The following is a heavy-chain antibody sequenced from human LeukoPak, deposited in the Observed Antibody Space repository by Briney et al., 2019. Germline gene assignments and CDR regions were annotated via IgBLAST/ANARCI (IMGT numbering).Heavy chain of an antibody. V-gene: IGHV3-53*01. Sequence: PGGSLRLSCAASGFTVSSNYMSWVRQAPGKGLEWVSLIYTDDSTYYADSVRGRFTISRDNSKNTLYLQMNTLRAEDTAVYYCAREGTNWNDVRFDPWGQGTLVTVSS. J-gene: IGHJ5*02. CDR2: IYTDDST. CDR1: GFTVSSNY. CDR3: AREGTNWNDVRFDP. D-gene: IGHD1-20*01.